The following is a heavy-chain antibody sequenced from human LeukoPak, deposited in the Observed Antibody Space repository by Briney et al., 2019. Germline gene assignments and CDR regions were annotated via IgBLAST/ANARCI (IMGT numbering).Heavy chain of an antibody. D-gene: IGHD5-24*01. Sequence: SETLSLTCTVSGYSISSGYYWSWIRQPPGKGLEWIGYIYYSGSTNYNPSLQSRVTISVDTSKNQFSLKLSSMTAADTAVYYCARDGEMATIENYFEYWGQGTLVTVSS. J-gene: IGHJ4*02. CDR2: IYYSGST. V-gene: IGHV4-38-2*02. CDR3: ARDGEMATIENYFEY. CDR1: GYSISSGYY.